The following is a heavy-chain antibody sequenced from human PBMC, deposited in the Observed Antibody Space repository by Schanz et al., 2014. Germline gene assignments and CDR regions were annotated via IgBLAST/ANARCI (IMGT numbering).Heavy chain of an antibody. J-gene: IGHJ4*02. CDR1: GFSFGNYG. Sequence: VQLVESGGGLVQPGGSLRLSCAASGFSFGNYGMSWVRQAPGKGLEWVSGFDAHDGRAYYADSAKGRFTISRDNSNKTVDLQMNSLRAEDTALYYCVRDELLWFGEVLSLDYWGQGALVTVSS. CDR3: VRDELLWFGEVLSLDY. CDR2: FDAHDGRA. D-gene: IGHD3-10*01. V-gene: IGHV3-23*04.